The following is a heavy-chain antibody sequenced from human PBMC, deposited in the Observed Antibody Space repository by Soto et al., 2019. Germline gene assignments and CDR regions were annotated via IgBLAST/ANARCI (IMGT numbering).Heavy chain of an antibody. Sequence: SETLSLTCAVYGGSFSGYYWSWIRQPPGKGLEWIGEINHSGSTNYNPSLKSRVTISVDTSKNQFSLKLSSVTAADTAVYYCARGTNGVSKYRPLWFVRNVWGQGTTVTVSS. D-gene: IGHD2-8*01. CDR1: GGSFSGYY. J-gene: IGHJ6*02. CDR2: INHSGST. CDR3: ARGTNGVSKYRPLWFVRNV. V-gene: IGHV4-34*01.